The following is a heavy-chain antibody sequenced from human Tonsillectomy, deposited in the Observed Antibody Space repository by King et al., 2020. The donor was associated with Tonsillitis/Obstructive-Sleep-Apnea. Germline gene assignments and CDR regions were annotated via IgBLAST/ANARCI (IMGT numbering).Heavy chain of an antibody. Sequence: QLQESGPGLVKPSETLSLICTVSGGFISSRSYYWGWIRQPPGKGLGWIGSIYYSGTTYYNPSLQSRVTISVDTSRNQFSLRLSSVTDADTAVYYCVRHNSRSNSDHYYCLDGWGKGTTVTVS. V-gene: IGHV4-39*01. CDR1: GGFISSRSYY. J-gene: IGHJ6*03. CDR3: VRHNSRSNSDHYYCLDG. D-gene: IGHD1-26*01. CDR2: IYYSGTT.